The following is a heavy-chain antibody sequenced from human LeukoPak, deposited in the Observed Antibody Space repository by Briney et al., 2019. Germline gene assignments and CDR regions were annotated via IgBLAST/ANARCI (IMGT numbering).Heavy chain of an antibody. CDR3: AREVYGDNFDY. CDR1: GYTFTSYY. CDR2: INPSGGST. Sequence: GASVKVSCKASGYTFTSYYMHWVRQAPGQGLEWVGIINPSGGSTSYAQKFQGRVTMTRDTSTSTVYMELSSLRSEDTAVYYCAREVYGDNFDYWGQGTLVTVSS. J-gene: IGHJ4*02. V-gene: IGHV1-46*01. D-gene: IGHD4-17*01.